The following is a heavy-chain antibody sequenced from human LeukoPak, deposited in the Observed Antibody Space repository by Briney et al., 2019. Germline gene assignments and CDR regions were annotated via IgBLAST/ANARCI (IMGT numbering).Heavy chain of an antibody. CDR2: IYCSGST. Sequence: SETLSLTCSVSGGSISSGGYYWSWIRQHPGKGLEWIGYIYCSGSTHYNPSLKSRVTISVDTFKNQFSLKLSSVTAADTAVYYCARDVDVVATSENDGFDIWGQGTMVPVTS. CDR3: ARDVDVVATSENDGFDI. J-gene: IGHJ3*02. CDR1: GGSISSGGYY. V-gene: IGHV4-31*03. D-gene: IGHD5-12*01.